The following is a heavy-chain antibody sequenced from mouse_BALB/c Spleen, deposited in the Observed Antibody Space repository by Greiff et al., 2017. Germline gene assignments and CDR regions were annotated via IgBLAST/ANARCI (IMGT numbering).Heavy chain of an antibody. CDR1: GYTFTSYW. CDR2: INPSTGYT. V-gene: IGHV1-7*01. J-gene: IGHJ3*01. D-gene: IGHD2-2*01. CDR3: ARSAQGDGYGFAY. Sequence: QVQLQQSGAELAKPGASVKMSCKASGYTFTSYWMHWVKQRPGQGLEWIGYINPSTGYTEYNQKFKDKATLTADKSSSTAYMQLSSLTSEDSAVYYCARSAQGDGYGFAYWGQGTLVTVSA.